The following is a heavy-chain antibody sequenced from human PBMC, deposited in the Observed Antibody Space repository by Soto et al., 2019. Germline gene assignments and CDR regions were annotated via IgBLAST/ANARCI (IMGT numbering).Heavy chain of an antibody. CDR2: INPSGGST. CDR1: GYTFTSFY. J-gene: IGHJ4*02. D-gene: IGHD6-13*01. V-gene: IGHV1-46*03. CDR3: GRSLYSSDY. Sequence: QVQLVQSGAEVKEPGASVKVSCKASGYTFTSFYMHWVRQAPGQGLEWMAIINPSGGSTNYAQKFRGRVTVTRDTSTSTVYMERSSPTYEDTAVYFSGRSLYSSDYWGQGTLVTVSS.